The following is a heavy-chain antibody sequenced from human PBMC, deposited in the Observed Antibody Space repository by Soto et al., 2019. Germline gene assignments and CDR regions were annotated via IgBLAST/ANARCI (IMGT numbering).Heavy chain of an antibody. J-gene: IGHJ5*02. CDR2: ISGSGGST. CDR3: AKELEWSWPAAEGWWFDP. V-gene: IGHV3-23*01. CDR1: GFTFSSYA. Sequence: EVQLLESGGGLVQPGGSLRLSCAASGFTFSSYAMSWVRQAPGKGLEWVSAISGSGGSTYYADSVKGRFTISRDNSNNTLYLQMNSLRAEDTAVYYCAKELEWSWPAAEGWWFDPWGQGTLVTVSS. D-gene: IGHD6-13*01.